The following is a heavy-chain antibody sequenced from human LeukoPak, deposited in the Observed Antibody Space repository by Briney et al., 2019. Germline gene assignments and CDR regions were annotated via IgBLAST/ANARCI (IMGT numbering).Heavy chain of an antibody. J-gene: IGHJ5*02. D-gene: IGHD1-26*01. CDR3: ATVPARLGANNWFDP. Sequence: ASVKVSCKVSGYTLTELSMHWVRQSPGKGLEWRRGFDPEDGETIYAQKFQGRVTMTGDTSTDTAYLELSSLRSEDTAVYYCATVPARLGANNWFDPWGQGTLVTVSS. CDR1: GYTLTELS. CDR2: FDPEDGET. V-gene: IGHV1-24*01.